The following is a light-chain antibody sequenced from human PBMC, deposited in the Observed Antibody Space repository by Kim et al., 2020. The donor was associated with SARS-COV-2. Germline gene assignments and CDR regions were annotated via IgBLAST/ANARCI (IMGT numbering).Light chain of an antibody. CDR2: EVS. Sequence: QSVTISCPGTRIDVCAYNYVPWYPQRPGKAPILLIYEVSKRPSGVPDRFSGSKSDNTASLTVSGLQAEDEADYYCSSSAGSNNYVVFGGGTQLTVL. CDR1: RIDVCAYNY. CDR3: SSSAGSNNYVV. V-gene: IGLV2-8*01. J-gene: IGLJ2*01.